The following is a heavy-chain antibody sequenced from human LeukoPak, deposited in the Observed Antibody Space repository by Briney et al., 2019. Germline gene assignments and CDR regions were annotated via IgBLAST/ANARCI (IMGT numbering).Heavy chain of an antibody. V-gene: IGHV1-46*01. CDR2: INPSGGST. CDR3: ARSAYSSPRGGFDP. D-gene: IGHD6-13*01. J-gene: IGHJ5*02. Sequence: ASVKVSCKASGYTFTNYYTHWVRQAPGQGLEWMGIINPSGGSTSYAQKFQGRVTMTRDMSTSTVYMELSSLRSEDTAVYYCARSAYSSPRGGFDPWGQGTLVTVAS. CDR1: GYTFTNYY.